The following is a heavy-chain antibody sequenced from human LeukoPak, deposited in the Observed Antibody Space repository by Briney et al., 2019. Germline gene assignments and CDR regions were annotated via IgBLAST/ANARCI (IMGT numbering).Heavy chain of an antibody. CDR1: GGSISSSSYY. CDR2: IYYSGST. J-gene: IGHJ3*02. V-gene: IGHV4-39*07. D-gene: IGHD5-18*01. CDR3: ARDMVTIDPHAFDI. Sequence: SETLSLTCTVSGGSISSSSYYWGWIRQPPGKGLEWIGSIYYSGSTYYNPSLKSRVTISVDTSKNQFSLKLSSVTAADTAVYYCARDMVTIDPHAFDIWGQGTMVTVSS.